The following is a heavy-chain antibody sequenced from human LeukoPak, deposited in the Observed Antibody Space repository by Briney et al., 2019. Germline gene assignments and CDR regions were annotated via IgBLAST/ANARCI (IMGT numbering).Heavy chain of an antibody. Sequence: GGSLRLSCAASGFTFDGYGMSWVRQGPGKGLEWVSGAYWSGVSTGYADSVKGRFTISRDNAKNSLYLQMNSLRAEDTALYYCARNSRDSFDIWGQGTMVTVSS. CDR1: GFTFDGYG. CDR2: AYWSGVST. CDR3: ARNSRDSFDI. V-gene: IGHV3-20*04. J-gene: IGHJ3*02.